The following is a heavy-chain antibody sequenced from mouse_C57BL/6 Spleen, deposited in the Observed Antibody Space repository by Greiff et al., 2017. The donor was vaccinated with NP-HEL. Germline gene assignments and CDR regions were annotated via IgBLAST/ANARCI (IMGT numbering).Heavy chain of an antibody. CDR1: GYTFTDYY. Sequence: VQLKESGPELVKPGASVKISCKASGYTFTDYYMNWVKQSHGKSLEWIGDINPNNGGTSYNQKFKGKATLTVDKSSSTAYMELRSLTSEDSAVYYCARGATTVVATDYFDYWGQGTTLTVSS. CDR3: ARGATTVVATDYFDY. J-gene: IGHJ2*01. V-gene: IGHV1-26*01. CDR2: INPNNGGT. D-gene: IGHD1-1*01.